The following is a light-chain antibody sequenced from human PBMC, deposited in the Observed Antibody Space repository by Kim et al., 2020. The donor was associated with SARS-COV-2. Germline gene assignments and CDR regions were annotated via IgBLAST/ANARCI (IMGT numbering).Light chain of an antibody. CDR1: QGISSY. J-gene: IGKJ1*01. CDR2: AAS. CDR3: QQYYSYPRT. Sequence: AIRMTQSPSSFSASTGDRVTITCRASQGISSYLAWYQQKPGKAPKLLIYAASTLQRGVPSRFSGSRSGTDFTLTISCLQSEDFATYYCQQYYSYPRTFGQGTKVDIK. V-gene: IGKV1-8*01.